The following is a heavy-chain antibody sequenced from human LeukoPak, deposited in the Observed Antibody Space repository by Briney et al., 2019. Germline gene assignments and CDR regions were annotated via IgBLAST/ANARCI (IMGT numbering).Heavy chain of an antibody. CDR3: ARDAWIAVATDYYFDY. J-gene: IGHJ4*02. V-gene: IGHV3-21*01. CDR2: ISSSSRSYI. Sequence: GGSLRLSCVASGFNLSTYSMNWVRQAPGKGLEWVSSISSSSRSYIYYADSVKGRFTISRDNAKNSLYLQMNSLRAEDTAVYYCARDAWIAVATDYYFDYWGQGTLVTVSS. D-gene: IGHD6-19*01. CDR1: GFNLSTYS.